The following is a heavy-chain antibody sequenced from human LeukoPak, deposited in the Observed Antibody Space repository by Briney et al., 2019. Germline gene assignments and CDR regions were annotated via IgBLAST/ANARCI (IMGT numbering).Heavy chain of an antibody. CDR2: ISSSGGST. V-gene: IGHV3-23*01. CDR3: AKSNMVVKKYYFDY. Sequence: PGGSLRLSCAASGFTFSSYAMSWVRQAPGKGLEWVSAISSSGGSTYYADSVKGRFTISRDSSKNTLYLQMNSLRAEDTAVYYCAKSNMVVKKYYFDYWGQGTLVTVSS. CDR1: GFTFSSYA. D-gene: IGHD2-21*01. J-gene: IGHJ4*02.